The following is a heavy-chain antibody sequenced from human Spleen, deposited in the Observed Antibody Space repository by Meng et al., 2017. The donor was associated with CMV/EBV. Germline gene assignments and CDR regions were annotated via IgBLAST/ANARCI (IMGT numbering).Heavy chain of an antibody. V-gene: IGHV3-7*01. CDR1: GFTFSSYW. Sequence: GESLKISCAASGFTFSSYWMSRVRQAPGKGLEWVANIKQDGSEKYYVDSVKGRFTISRDNAKNSLYLQMNSLRAEDTAVYYCARDESSGNYVDYYFDYWGQGTLVTVSS. J-gene: IGHJ4*02. CDR3: ARDESSGNYVDYYFDY. CDR2: IKQDGSEK. D-gene: IGHD1-7*01.